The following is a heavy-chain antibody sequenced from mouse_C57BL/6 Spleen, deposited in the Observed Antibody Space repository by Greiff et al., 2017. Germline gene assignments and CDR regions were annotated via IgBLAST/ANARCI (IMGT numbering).Heavy chain of an antibody. CDR3: ARSGYDYDEAY. J-gene: IGHJ3*01. Sequence: QVQLQQPGAELVKPGASVKLSCKASGYTFTSYWMHWVKQRPGQGLEWIGMIHPNSGSTNYNEKFKSKATLTVDKSSSTAYMQLSSLTSEDSAVDYCARSGYDYDEAYWGQGTLVTVSA. CDR1: GYTFTSYW. CDR2: IHPNSGST. V-gene: IGHV1-64*01. D-gene: IGHD2-4*01.